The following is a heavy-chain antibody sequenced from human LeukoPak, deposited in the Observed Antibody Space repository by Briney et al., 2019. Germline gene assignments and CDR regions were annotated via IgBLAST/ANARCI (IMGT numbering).Heavy chain of an antibody. CDR1: GFTFSSYG. CDR2: ISFDGSDK. V-gene: IGHV3-30*06. D-gene: IGHD5-24*01. J-gene: IGHJ6*03. Sequence: GGSLRLSCAASGFTFSSYGMHWVRQAPGKGPEWVAVISFDGSDKYYADSVKGRFTVFRDNSKKTVYLRMNSLRPEDTAVYFCARAPVEMATIPYYYYYMDVWGKGTTVTVSS. CDR3: ARAPVEMATIPYYYYYMDV.